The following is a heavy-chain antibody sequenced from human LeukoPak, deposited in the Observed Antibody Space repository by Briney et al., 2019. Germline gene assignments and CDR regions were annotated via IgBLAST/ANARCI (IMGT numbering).Heavy chain of an antibody. CDR1: GFTFSSCS. D-gene: IGHD5-18*01. V-gene: IGHV3-21*01. CDR2: ISSSSSYI. CDR3: ASIIGGYSYGFDY. J-gene: IGHJ4*02. Sequence: GGSLRLSCAASGFTFSSCSMNWVRQAPGKGLEWVSSISSSSSYIYYADSVKGRFTISRDNAKNSLYLQMNSLRAEDTAVYYCASIIGGYSYGFDYWGQGTLVTVSS.